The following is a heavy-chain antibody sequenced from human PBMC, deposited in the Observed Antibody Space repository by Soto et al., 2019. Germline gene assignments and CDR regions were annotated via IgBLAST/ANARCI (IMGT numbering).Heavy chain of an antibody. D-gene: IGHD6-19*01. CDR3: ARERDSSGWYIDY. CDR2: IYYSGST. V-gene: IGHV4-59*01. J-gene: IGHJ4*02. CDR1: GGSISSYY. Sequence: PSETLSLTCTVSGGSISSYYWSWIRQPPGKGLEWIGYIYYSGSTNYNPSLKSRVTISVDTSKNQFSLKLSSVTAADTAVYYCARERDSSGWYIDYWGQGTLVTVSS.